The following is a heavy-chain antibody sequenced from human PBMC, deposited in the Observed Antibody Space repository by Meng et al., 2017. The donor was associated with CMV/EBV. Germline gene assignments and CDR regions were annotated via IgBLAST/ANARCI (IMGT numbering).Heavy chain of an antibody. CDR3: ARDQKGLRLKWAYYYGMDV. J-gene: IGHJ6*02. V-gene: IGHV3-11*01. CDR1: GFTFSDYY. CDR2: ISNSGNTI. Sequence: GESLKISCAASGFTFSDYYMSWIRQAPGRGLEWVSYISNSGNTIYYAGSVKGRFTISRDNAKNSLYLQMNSLRAEDAAVYYCARDQKGLRLKWAYYYGMDVWGQGTTVTVSS. D-gene: IGHD3-16*01.